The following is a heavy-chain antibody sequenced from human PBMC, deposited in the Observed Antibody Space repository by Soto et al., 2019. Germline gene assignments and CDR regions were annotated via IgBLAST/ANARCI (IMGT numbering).Heavy chain of an antibody. J-gene: IGHJ3*02. CDR3: AKKYYYDSSGPYDAFDI. V-gene: IGHV3-23*01. CDR1: GFTFSSYA. Sequence: GGSLRLSCVASGFTFSSYAMTWVRQAPGKGLQWVSGISGSGGSTYYADSVKGRFTISRDNSKNTLHLQMNSLKAEDTAVYYCAKKYYYDSSGPYDAFDIWGQGTMVTVSS. CDR2: ISGSGGST. D-gene: IGHD3-22*01.